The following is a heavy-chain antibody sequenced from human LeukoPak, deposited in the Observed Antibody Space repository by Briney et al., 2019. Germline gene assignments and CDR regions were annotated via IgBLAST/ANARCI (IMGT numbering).Heavy chain of an antibody. J-gene: IGHJ2*01. Sequence: ASVKVSCKATGYTFTDPYIHWARQAPRQALDWSGRINPRRGGTDYAQKFQGRVTMTRDTSLTTAYIVPGSLTSDDTAVYYCARVNSGLRFLEWSSEYFDVWGRGTLITVSS. CDR1: GYTFTDPY. V-gene: IGHV1-2*06. CDR2: INPRRGGT. D-gene: IGHD3-3*01. CDR3: ARVNSGLRFLEWSSEYFDV.